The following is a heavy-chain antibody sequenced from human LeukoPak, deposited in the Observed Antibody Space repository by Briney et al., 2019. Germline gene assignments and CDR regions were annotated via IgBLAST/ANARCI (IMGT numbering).Heavy chain of an antibody. D-gene: IGHD2-2*01. J-gene: IGHJ5*02. CDR2: IKSKTDGGTT. CDR1: GFTFSNAW. Sequence: GGSLRLSCAASGFTFSNAWMSWVRQAPGKGLEWVGRIKSKTDGGTTDYAAPVKGRFTISRDDSKNTLYLQMNSLKTEDTAVYYRTTDLPLGYCSSTSCHNWFDPWGQGALVTVSS. V-gene: IGHV3-15*01. CDR3: TTDLPLGYCSSTSCHNWFDP.